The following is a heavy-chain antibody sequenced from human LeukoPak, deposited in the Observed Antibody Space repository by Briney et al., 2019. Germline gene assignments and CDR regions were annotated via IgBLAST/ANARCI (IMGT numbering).Heavy chain of an antibody. Sequence: GGFLRLSCAASGFTFSSYAMSWVRQAPGKGLEWVSAISGSGGSTYYADSVKGRFTISRDNSKNTLYLQMNSLRAEDTAVYYCATIPYSNIPYYFDYWGQGTLVTVSS. D-gene: IGHD2-21*01. CDR2: ISGSGGST. CDR3: ATIPYSNIPYYFDY. CDR1: GFTFSSYA. J-gene: IGHJ4*02. V-gene: IGHV3-23*01.